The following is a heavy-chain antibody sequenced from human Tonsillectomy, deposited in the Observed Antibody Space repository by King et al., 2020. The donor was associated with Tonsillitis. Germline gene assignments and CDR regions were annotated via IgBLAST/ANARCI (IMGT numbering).Heavy chain of an antibody. CDR1: GFTFSSYS. CDR3: ARGVYYVDAFDI. J-gene: IGHJ3*02. D-gene: IGHD3-10*02. V-gene: IGHV3-21*06. CDR2: ITSSSDYI. Sequence: VQLVESGGGLGKPGGSLRLSCAASGFTFSSYSLNWVRQAPGKGLEWVSSITSSSDYIHYADSVKGRFTISRDDAKNSLFLEMNSLRAEDTAVYYCARGVYYVDAFDIWGQGTMVTVSS.